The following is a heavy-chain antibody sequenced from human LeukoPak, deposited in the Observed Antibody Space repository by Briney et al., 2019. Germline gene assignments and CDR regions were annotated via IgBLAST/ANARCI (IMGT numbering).Heavy chain of an antibody. J-gene: IGHJ3*01. CDR2: VIPLFGTA. Sequence: SVKVSCKASGGTFSSYAISWVRQAPGQGLEWMGGVIPLFGTAHYTQKFQGRVTFTADKSTSTAYMELTSLKSDDTAIYYCARDTFTVTIPQHDAFDVWGQGTMITVSS. CDR1: GGTFSSYA. V-gene: IGHV1-69*06. CDR3: ARDTFTVTIPQHDAFDV. D-gene: IGHD4-17*01.